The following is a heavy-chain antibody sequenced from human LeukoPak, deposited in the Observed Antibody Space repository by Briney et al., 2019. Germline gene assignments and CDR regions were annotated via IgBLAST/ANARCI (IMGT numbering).Heavy chain of an antibody. D-gene: IGHD6-13*01. V-gene: IGHV3-33*01. CDR2: IWYDGSNK. Sequence: LPGGSLRLSCAASGFTFSSYGMHWVRQAPGKGLEWVAVIWYDGSNKYYADSVKGRFTISRDNSKNTLYLQMSSLRAEDTAIYYCARLGSSRAIDSWGQGTLVTVSS. CDR1: GFTFSSYG. J-gene: IGHJ4*02. CDR3: ARLGSSRAIDS.